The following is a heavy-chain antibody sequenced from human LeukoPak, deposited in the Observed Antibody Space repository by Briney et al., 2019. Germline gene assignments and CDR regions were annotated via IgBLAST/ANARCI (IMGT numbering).Heavy chain of an antibody. D-gene: IGHD1-14*01. CDR1: GFTFSSYS. CDR2: ISSSSSYI. CDR3: ARAPSIPGYYYGMDV. V-gene: IGHV3-21*01. Sequence: NAGGSLRLSCAASGFTFSSYSMNWVRQAPGKGLEWVSSISSSSSYIYYADSVKGRFTISRDNAKNSLYLQMNSLRAEDTAVYYCARAPSIPGYYYGMDVWGQGTTVTVSS. J-gene: IGHJ6*02.